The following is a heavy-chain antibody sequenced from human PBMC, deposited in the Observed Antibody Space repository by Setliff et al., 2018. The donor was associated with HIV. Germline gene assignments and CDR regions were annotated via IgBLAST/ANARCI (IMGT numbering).Heavy chain of an antibody. Sequence: PGGSLRLSCAASGFTFNSYAMSWVRQAPGKGLEWVATMSGSTGDTYYADSVKGRFTISRDNSKNTLSLQMNSLGAEDTAVYYCANRLRGYNKWYYFDHWGQGTLVTVSS. CDR2: MSGSTGDT. V-gene: IGHV3-23*01. J-gene: IGHJ4*02. D-gene: IGHD1-1*01. CDR1: GFTFNSYA. CDR3: ANRLRGYNKWYYFDH.